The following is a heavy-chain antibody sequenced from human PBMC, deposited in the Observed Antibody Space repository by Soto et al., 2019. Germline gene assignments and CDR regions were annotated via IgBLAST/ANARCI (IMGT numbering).Heavy chain of an antibody. V-gene: IGHV1-69*01. Sequence: QVQLVQSGAEVKKPGSSVQVSCKASGGTFSSYAISWVRQAPGQGLEWMGGIIPISGTANYAQKFQGRVTSTADESTSTAYMELSSLRSEDTAVYSCARSQGSSTSLEIYYYYYYGMDVWGQGTTVTVSS. J-gene: IGHJ6*02. D-gene: IGHD2-2*01. CDR2: IIPISGTA. CDR1: GGTFSSYA. CDR3: ARSQGSSTSLEIYYYYYYGMDV.